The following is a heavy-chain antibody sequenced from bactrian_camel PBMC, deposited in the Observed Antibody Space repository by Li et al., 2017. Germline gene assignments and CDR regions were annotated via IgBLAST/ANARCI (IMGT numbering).Heavy chain of an antibody. V-gene: IGHV3S6*01. CDR2: VSTGGRSK. CDR1: GFSTFSRFG. CDR3: AIQYGGSWLY. J-gene: IGHJ4*01. D-gene: IGHD6*01. Sequence: QLVESGGGLVQPGGSLRLSCAASGFSTFSRFGMTWVRQAPGKGLEWVSSVSTGGRSKYYTDSVKGRFTISRDNAKNTVYLQMNSLKSEDTALYYCAIQYGGSWLYWGQGTQVTVS.